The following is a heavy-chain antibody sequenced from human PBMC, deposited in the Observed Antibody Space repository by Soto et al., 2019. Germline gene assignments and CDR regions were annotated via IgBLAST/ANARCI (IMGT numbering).Heavy chain of an antibody. CDR3: ARYADTIFGVVTTYYNGMDV. J-gene: IGHJ6*02. CDR1: AYTFTSYG. D-gene: IGHD3-3*01. CDR2: ISAYNGNT. Sequence: QVQLVQSGAEVKKPGASVKESCTAFAYTFTSYGISWVRQAAGQGLEWMGWISAYNGNTNYPQKHQCRVTRTTDTFTRTAYMELMRLRSDGTAVYYCARYADTIFGVVTTYYNGMDVWGQVTTVTVSS. V-gene: IGHV1-18*01.